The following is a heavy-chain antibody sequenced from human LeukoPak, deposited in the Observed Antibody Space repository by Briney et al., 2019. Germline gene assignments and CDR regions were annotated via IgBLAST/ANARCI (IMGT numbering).Heavy chain of an antibody. CDR2: IWYDGSNK. V-gene: IGHV3-33*01. CDR1: GFTFSCYG. J-gene: IGHJ5*02. CDR3: ARDESDEGWFDP. Sequence: GGSLRLSCAASGFTFSCYGLHWGRPAPGKGLEVVAVIWYDGSNKYYADFVKGRFTISRENSKNTLYLQMNSLRAEDTAVYYSARDESDEGWFDPWGQGTLVTVSS.